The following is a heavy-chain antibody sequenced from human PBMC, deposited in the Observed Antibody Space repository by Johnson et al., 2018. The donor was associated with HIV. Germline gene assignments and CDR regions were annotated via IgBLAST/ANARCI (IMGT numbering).Heavy chain of an antibody. CDR3: ARDPAHCGGDCYPSDAFYI. J-gene: IGHJ3*02. CDR2: ISSDGSNK. V-gene: IGHV3-30*04. D-gene: IGHD2-21*02. Sequence: VQLVESGGGAVQPGRSLRLSCAASGFTFSSYPMHWVRQAPGKGLEWVAVISSDGSNKYYADSVKGRFTISRDNSKDTLYLQMNSLRAEDTAVYYCARDPAHCGGDCYPSDAFYIWGQGTMVTVSS. CDR1: GFTFSSYP.